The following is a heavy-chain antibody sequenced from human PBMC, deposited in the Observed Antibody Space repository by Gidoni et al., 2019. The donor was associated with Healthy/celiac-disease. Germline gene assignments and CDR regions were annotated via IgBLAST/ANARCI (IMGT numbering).Heavy chain of an antibody. CDR1: GFSLSTSGMR. J-gene: IGHJ3*02. CDR2: IDWDDDK. CDR3: ARTYYDYVWGSYPILGRGDAFDI. V-gene: IGHV2-70*04. D-gene: IGHD3-16*02. Sequence: QVTLKESGPALVKPTQTLTLTCTFSGFSLSTSGMRVSWIRQPPGKALEWLARIDWDDDKFYSTSLKTRLTISKDTSKNQVVLTMTNMDPVDTATYYCARTYYDYVWGSYPILGRGDAFDIWGQGTMVTVSS.